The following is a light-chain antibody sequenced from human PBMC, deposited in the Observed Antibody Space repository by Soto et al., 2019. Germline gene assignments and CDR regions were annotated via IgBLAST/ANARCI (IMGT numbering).Light chain of an antibody. CDR2: SKN. CDR3: AAWDDSLNGLV. CDR1: SSNIGSNT. V-gene: IGLV1-44*01. Sequence: QSVLRHEGSACGTRGQREPISSSGRSSNIGSNTVNWYQQLPGPAPKILIYSKNQRPSGVPDRFSCAKSGTSASLAISGLQSEDEADYYCAAWDDSLNGLVFGGGTPLTVL. J-gene: IGLJ3*02.